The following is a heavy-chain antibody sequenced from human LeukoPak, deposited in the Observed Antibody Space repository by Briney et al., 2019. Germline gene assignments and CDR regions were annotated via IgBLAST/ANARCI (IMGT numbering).Heavy chain of an antibody. J-gene: IGHJ4*02. CDR3: ATDRDWTLLDY. CDR2: IKQDGSET. V-gene: IGHV3-7*01. D-gene: IGHD1-1*01. Sequence: PGGSLRLSCAASGFTFSSYWMSWARQAPGKGLEWVANIKQDGSETNYVDSLRGRFTISRDNAKNSLYLQMNSLRVEDTAVYYCATDRDWTLLDYWGQGTLVTVSS. CDR1: GFTFSSYW.